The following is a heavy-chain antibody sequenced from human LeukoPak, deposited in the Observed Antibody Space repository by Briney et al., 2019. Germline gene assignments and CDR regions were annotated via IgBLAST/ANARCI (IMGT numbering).Heavy chain of an antibody. CDR1: GGSISSGSYY. CDR3: ARAGIAVAAPDY. Sequence: SETLSLTCTVSGGSISSGSYYWSWIRQPAGKGLEWIGRIYTSGSTNYNPSLKSRVTISVDTSKNQFSLKLSSVTAADTAVYYCARAGIAVAAPDYWGQGTLVTVSS. CDR2: IYTSGST. D-gene: IGHD6-19*01. V-gene: IGHV4-61*02. J-gene: IGHJ4*02.